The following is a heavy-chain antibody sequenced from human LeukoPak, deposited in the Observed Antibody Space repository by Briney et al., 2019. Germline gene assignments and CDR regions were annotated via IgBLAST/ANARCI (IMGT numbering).Heavy chain of an antibody. CDR2: IYSGGST. J-gene: IGHJ4*02. D-gene: IGHD3-22*01. CDR1: GFTVSSNY. V-gene: IGHV3-66*01. CDR3: ARDGEDDSSGNYKPFDY. Sequence: PGGSLRLSCAASGFTVSSNYMSWVRQAPGKGLEWVSVIYSGGSTYYADSVKGRFTISRDNSKNTLYLQMNGLGADDTAIYYCARDGEDDSSGNYKPFDYWGQGTLVTVSS.